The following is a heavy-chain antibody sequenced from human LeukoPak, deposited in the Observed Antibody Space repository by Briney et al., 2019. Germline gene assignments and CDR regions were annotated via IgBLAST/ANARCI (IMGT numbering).Heavy chain of an antibody. D-gene: IGHD2-2*01. V-gene: IGHV3-33*01. CDR3: ARGSAALYYFDF. CDR1: GFTFSSYG. Sequence: GRSLRLSCAASGFTFSSYGMHWVRQAPGKGLEWVAVIWYDGSNIYYADSVKGRFIISRDNSKNTLYLQMNTLRAEDTAVYYCARGSAALYYFDFWGQGTLVTVSS. CDR2: IWYDGSNI. J-gene: IGHJ4*02.